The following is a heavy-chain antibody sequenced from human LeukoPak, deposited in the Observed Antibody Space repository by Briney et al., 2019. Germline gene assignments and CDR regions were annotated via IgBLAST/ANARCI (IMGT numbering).Heavy chain of an antibody. V-gene: IGHV4-59*01. D-gene: IGHD6-13*01. CDR2: ISYSGST. Sequence: NPSETLSLTCTVSGGSITSYYWSWIRQPPGKGLEWLAYISYSGSTNSNPSLKSRVTISVDTSKNQFSLRLTSVTAADTAVYYCARSYSSTWYGDFQHWGQGTLVTVPS. CDR1: GGSITSYY. CDR3: ARSYSSTWYGDFQH. J-gene: IGHJ1*01.